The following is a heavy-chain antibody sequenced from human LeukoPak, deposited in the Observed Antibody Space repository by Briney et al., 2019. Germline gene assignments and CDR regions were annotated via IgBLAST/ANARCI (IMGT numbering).Heavy chain of an antibody. Sequence: PGGSLRLSCAASGFTFSSYPMHWVRQAPGKGLEWVAVISYDGSNKYYADSVKGRFTISRDNSKNTLYLQMNSLRAEDTAVYYCASQNRAYNWNYAALDYWGQGTLVTVSS. V-gene: IGHV3-30-3*01. CDR2: ISYDGSNK. CDR1: GFTFSSYP. D-gene: IGHD1-7*01. J-gene: IGHJ4*02. CDR3: ASQNRAYNWNYAALDY.